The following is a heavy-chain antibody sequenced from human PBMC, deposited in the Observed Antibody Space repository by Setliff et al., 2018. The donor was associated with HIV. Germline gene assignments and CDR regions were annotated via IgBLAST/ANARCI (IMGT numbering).Heavy chain of an antibody. J-gene: IGHJ4*02. CDR2: IFYSGTT. D-gene: IGHD6-19*01. V-gene: IGHV4-59*01. CDR1: GAPLSSYY. CDR3: ARFTSGWYAHY. Sequence: SETLSLTCTVSGAPLSSYYLNWIRQPPGKGLEWIGYIFYSGTTNYNPSLKSRVTMSVDASKNQFSLKLTSVTVADTAVYYCARFTSGWYAHYWGLGTLVTVSS.